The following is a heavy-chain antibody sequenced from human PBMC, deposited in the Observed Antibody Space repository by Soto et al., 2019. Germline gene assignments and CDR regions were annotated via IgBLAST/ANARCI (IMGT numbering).Heavy chain of an antibody. Sequence: EVQLLESGGGLVQPGGSLRLSCAASGFTFSSYAMSWVRQAPGKGLEWVSAISGSGGSTYYADSVKGRFTISRDNSKNTLYLPMNSLRAEDTAVYYCANDGIVVVPAAIGGYWFDPWGQGTLVTVSS. V-gene: IGHV3-23*01. CDR3: ANDGIVVVPAAIGGYWFDP. CDR2: ISGSGGST. CDR1: GFTFSSYA. J-gene: IGHJ5*02. D-gene: IGHD2-2*02.